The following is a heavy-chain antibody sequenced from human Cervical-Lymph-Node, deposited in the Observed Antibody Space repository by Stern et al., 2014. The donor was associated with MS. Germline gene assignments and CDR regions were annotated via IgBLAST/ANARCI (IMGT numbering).Heavy chain of an antibody. J-gene: IGHJ5*02. D-gene: IGHD3-10*02. CDR2: IIPLLGVV. CDR3: ARGPQGLCDT. CDR1: GGSFTSFT. Sequence: QVQLMQSGAEVKQPGSSVKVSCKASGGSFTSFTVTWMRQAPGQGLEWMGRIIPLLGVVDYAQKFKGRLTITADTSTNTAYMDLLSLTSEDTAVYYCARGPQGLCDTWGQGTLVTVSS. V-gene: IGHV1-69*04.